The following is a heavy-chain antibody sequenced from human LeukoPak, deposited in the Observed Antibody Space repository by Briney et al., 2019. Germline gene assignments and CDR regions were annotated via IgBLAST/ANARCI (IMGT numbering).Heavy chain of an antibody. CDR3: VRDNPRQQGFAY. V-gene: IGHV3-74*01. CDR2: LNGDGGTT. D-gene: IGHD6-13*01. J-gene: IGHJ4*02. Sequence: PGGSLRLSCAASGFTFSNYWMHWVRQAPGKGLVWVSRLNGDGGTTRYADSVKGRFTISRDNAKNTVYLQMNSLRAEDTAVYYCVRDNPRQQGFAYWGQGTLVTVSS. CDR1: GFTFSNYW.